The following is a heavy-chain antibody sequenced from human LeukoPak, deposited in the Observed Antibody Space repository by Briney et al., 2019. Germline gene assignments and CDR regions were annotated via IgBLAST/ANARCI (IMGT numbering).Heavy chain of an antibody. J-gene: IGHJ4*02. CDR3: ARASGYSYGP. V-gene: IGHV1-2*02. CDR1: GGTFSSYA. CDR2: INPNSGGT. Sequence: ASVKVSCKASGGTFSSYAISWVRQAPGQGLEWMGWINPNSGGTNYAQKFQGRVTMTRDPSISTAYMELSRLRSDDTAVYYCARASGYSYGPWGQGTLVTVSS. D-gene: IGHD5-18*01.